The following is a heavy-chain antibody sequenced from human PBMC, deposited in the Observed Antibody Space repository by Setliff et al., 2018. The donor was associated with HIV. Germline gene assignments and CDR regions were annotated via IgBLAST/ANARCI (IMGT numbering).Heavy chain of an antibody. CDR2: IKQDGSEK. J-gene: IGHJ6*02. V-gene: IGHV3-7*01. D-gene: IGHD4-17*01. Sequence: GGSLRLSCAASGFTFQNYAMTWVRQVPGEGLEWVANIKQDGSEKYYVDSVKGRFTISRDNAKNSLYLQMNSLRAEDTAVYYCASDGDYSDGMDVWGQGTTVTVSS. CDR1: GFTFQNYA. CDR3: ASDGDYSDGMDV.